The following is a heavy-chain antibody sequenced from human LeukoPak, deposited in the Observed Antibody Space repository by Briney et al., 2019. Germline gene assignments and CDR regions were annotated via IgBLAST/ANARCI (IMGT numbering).Heavy chain of an antibody. CDR2: IKQDGCEK. Sequence: GGSLRLSCAASGFTFSRYWMSWVRQAPEKGLEWVANIKQDGCEKYYADSVKGRFTISRDNSKNTLYLQMNSLRAEDTAVYYCARGGDIVVVPAAIAFDYWGQGTLVTVSS. CDR3: ARGGDIVVVPAAIAFDY. D-gene: IGHD2-2*01. CDR1: GFTFSRYW. V-gene: IGHV3-7*01. J-gene: IGHJ4*02.